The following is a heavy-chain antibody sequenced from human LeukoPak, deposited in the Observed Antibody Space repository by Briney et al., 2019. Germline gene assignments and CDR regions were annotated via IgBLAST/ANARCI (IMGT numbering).Heavy chain of an antibody. CDR2: IYYSGST. CDR1: GVSISSYY. J-gene: IGHJ4*02. CDR3: ARTIVVVTAIGGYFDY. D-gene: IGHD2-21*02. Sequence: SETLSLTCTVSGVSISSYYWSWIRQPPGKGLEWIGYIYYSGSTNYNPSLKSRVTISVDTSKNQFSLKLSSVTAADTAVYYCARTIVVVTAIGGYFDYWGQGTLVTVSS. V-gene: IGHV4-59*01.